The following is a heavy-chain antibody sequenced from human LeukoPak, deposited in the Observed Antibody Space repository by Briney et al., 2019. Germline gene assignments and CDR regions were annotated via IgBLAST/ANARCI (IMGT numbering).Heavy chain of an antibody. CDR2: IYPGDSDT. J-gene: IGHJ3*02. CDR1: GYSFTSYW. Sequence: GESLKISCKGSGYSFTSYWIGWVRQMPGKGLEWMGIIYPGDSDTGYSPSFQGQVTISADKSISTAYLQWSSLKASDTAMYYCRLTGSLGVDAFDIWGQGTMVTVSS. V-gene: IGHV5-51*01. D-gene: IGHD3-9*01. CDR3: RLTGSLGVDAFDI.